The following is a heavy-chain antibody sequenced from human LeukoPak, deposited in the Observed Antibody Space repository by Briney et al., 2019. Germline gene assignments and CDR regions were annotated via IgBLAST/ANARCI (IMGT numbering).Heavy chain of an antibody. D-gene: IGHD3-22*01. CDR1: GGSIASYY. J-gene: IGHJ3*02. Sequence: AYTLSLTCTGSGGSIASYYWSGIRQSPRKRLEWIASINYSGRTKLNPSLQSRVTISLDMSNTHFCLQLRSVIAADTAIYYCARLLDYDNSGDPDTFDIWGQGTMVTVFS. CDR2: INYSGRT. CDR3: ARLLDYDNSGDPDTFDI. V-gene: IGHV4-59*01.